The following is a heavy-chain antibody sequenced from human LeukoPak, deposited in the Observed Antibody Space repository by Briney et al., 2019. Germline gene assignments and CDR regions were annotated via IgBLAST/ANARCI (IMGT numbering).Heavy chain of an antibody. CDR3: ARDPTFDY. J-gene: IGHJ4*02. Sequence: RASVKVSCKSSGYTFTGYYMRWVRQAPGQGLEWMGWINPNSGYTRYEQKLQGRVTMTTDTSITTAYMELSRLRSDDTAVYYCARDPTFDYWGQGTLLTVSS. CDR1: GYTFTGYY. CDR2: INPNSGYT. V-gene: IGHV1-2*02.